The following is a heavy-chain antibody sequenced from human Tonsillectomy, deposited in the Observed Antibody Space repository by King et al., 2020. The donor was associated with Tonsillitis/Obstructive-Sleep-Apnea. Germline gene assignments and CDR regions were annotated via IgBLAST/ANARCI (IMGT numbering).Heavy chain of an antibody. V-gene: IGHV7-4-1*02. CDR3: ARDIVAWFREREETNYMAV. CDR1: GYTFTTYA. D-gene: IGHD5-12*01. J-gene: IGHJ6*03. CDR2: INTNTGNP. Sequence: QLVQSGSEVKKPGASVKVSCKASGYTFTTYAMNWVRQAPGQGLEWMGRINTNTGNPTYAQGFTGRFVFSLDTSVSTAYLKISRLKAEDTAVYYCARDIVAWFREREETNYMAVWGKGTTVTVSS.